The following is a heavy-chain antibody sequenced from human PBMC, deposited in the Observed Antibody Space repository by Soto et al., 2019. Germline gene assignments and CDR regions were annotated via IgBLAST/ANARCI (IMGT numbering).Heavy chain of an antibody. CDR1: GFTFSSYW. CDR3: ARADITIFGVVIPYYYGMDV. Sequence: GGSLRLSCAASGFTFSSYWRSWVRQAPGKGLEWVANIKQDGSEKYYVDSVKGRFTISRDNAKNSLYLQMNSLRAEDTAVYYCARADITIFGVVIPYYYGMDVWGQGTTVTVSS. CDR2: IKQDGSEK. D-gene: IGHD3-3*01. J-gene: IGHJ6*02. V-gene: IGHV3-7*04.